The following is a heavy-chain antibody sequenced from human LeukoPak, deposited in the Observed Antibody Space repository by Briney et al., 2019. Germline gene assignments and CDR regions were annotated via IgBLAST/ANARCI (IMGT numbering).Heavy chain of an antibody. CDR2: IYYSGST. V-gene: IGHV4-31*03. D-gene: IGHD2-2*01. Sequence: SETLSLTCTVSGGSISSGGYYWSWIRQHPGKGLEWIGYIYYSGSTYYNPSLKSRATISVDTSKNQFSLKLSSVTAADTAVYYCARAVDCSSTSCCGLFDPWGQGTLVTVSS. J-gene: IGHJ5*02. CDR3: ARAVDCSSTSCCGLFDP. CDR1: GGSISSGGYY.